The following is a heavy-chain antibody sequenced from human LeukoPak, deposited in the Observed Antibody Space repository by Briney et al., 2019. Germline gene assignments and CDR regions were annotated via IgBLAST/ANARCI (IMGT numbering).Heavy chain of an antibody. D-gene: IGHD3-22*01. Sequence: SETLSLTCTVSGGSVSSFYWSWLRQPPGKELERIGNVYNSGTTNYNPSLKRRVTISVDTSKNLLSLQLRSVTAADTAVYYCARHRFASVVILDHWGQGALVTVSS. CDR1: GGSVSSFY. V-gene: IGHV4-59*08. CDR3: ARHRFASVVILDH. CDR2: VYNSGTT. J-gene: IGHJ4*02.